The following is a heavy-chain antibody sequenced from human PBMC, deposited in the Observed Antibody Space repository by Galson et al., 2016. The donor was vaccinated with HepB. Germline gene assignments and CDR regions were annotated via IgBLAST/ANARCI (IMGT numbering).Heavy chain of an antibody. V-gene: IGHV3-21*01. CDR3: ARGKSLWTTPWNYGVGV. D-gene: IGHD3-10*01. J-gene: IGHJ6*04. CDR2: ISSSSSYI. CDR1: GFTFSSYS. Sequence: SLRLSCAASGFTFSSYSMNWVRQAPGKGLEWVSSISSSSSYIYYADSVKGRFTISRDNAKNSLYLHMSSLRAGDTAVYYCARGKSLWTTPWNYGVGVWGKGTTVTVSS.